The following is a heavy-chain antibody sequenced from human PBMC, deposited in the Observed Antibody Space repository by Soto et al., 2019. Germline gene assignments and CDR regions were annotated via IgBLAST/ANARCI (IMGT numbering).Heavy chain of an antibody. D-gene: IGHD5-12*01. CDR1: GGSISSYY. Sequence: SETLSLTCTVSGGSISSYYWGWIRQPPGKGLEWIGYIYYSGSTNYNPSLKSRVTISVDTSKNQFSLKLSSVTAADTAVYYCATHRPAAIVATKDDAFDIWGQGKMVTVSS. CDR3: ATHRPAAIVATKDDAFDI. V-gene: IGHV4-59*08. J-gene: IGHJ3*02. CDR2: IYYSGST.